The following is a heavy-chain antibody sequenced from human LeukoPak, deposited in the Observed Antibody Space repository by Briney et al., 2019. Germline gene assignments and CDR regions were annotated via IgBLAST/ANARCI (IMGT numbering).Heavy chain of an antibody. CDR2: ISGSGGST. CDR3: AKAKDYVWGSYRYTDQYYFDY. Sequence: GGSLRLSCAASGFTFSSYGMHWVRQAPGKGLEWVSAISGSGGSTYYADSVKGRFTISRDNSKNTLYLQMNSLRAEDTAVYYCAKAKDYVWGSYRYTDQYYFDYWGQGTLVTVSS. V-gene: IGHV3-23*01. CDR1: GFTFSSYG. J-gene: IGHJ4*02. D-gene: IGHD3-16*02.